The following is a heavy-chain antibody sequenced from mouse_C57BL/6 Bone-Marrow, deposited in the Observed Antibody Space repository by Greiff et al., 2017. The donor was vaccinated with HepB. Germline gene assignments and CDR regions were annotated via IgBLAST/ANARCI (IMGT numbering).Heavy chain of an antibody. D-gene: IGHD2-4*01. J-gene: IGHJ3*01. Sequence: QVQLQQSGPGLVQPSQSLSITCTVSGFSLTSYGVHWVRQSPGKGLEWLGVIWSGGSTDYNAAFISRLSISKDNSKSQVFFKMNSLQADDTAIYYCARGGLRRLAYWGQGTLVTVSA. CDR3: ARGGLRRLAY. CDR2: IWSGGST. V-gene: IGHV2-2*01. CDR1: GFSLTSYG.